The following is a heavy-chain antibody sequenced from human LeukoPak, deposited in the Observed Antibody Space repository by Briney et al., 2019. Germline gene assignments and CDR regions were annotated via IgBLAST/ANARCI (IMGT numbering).Heavy chain of an antibody. V-gene: IGHV4-59*01. Sequence: KTSETLSLTCTVSGGSINSYYWSWIRQPPGKGLEWIGYIYYSGSTKYNPSLKSRVTISVDTSKNQFSLKLSSVTAADTAVYYCASLYYFDRSRGWNYWGQGTLVTVSS. CDR1: GGSINSYY. CDR3: ASLYYFDRSRGWNY. J-gene: IGHJ4*02. D-gene: IGHD3-22*01. CDR2: IYYSGST.